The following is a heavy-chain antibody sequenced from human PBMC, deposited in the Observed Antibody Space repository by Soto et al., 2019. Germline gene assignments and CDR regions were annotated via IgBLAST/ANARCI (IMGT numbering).Heavy chain of an antibody. V-gene: IGHV1-69*01. Sequence: QVQLMQSGAEVKKPGSSVKVSCEASGGTFSSYPINWVRQAPGQGLEWMGGIIPFFGTSNYAQKFQGRVTITADDSTSTAYMELRSLRSEDTAVYYCARVGHITNYGMAAWGQGTTVTVSS. CDR3: ARVGHITNYGMAA. CDR1: GGTFSSYP. D-gene: IGHD1-26*01. J-gene: IGHJ6*02. CDR2: IIPFFGTS.